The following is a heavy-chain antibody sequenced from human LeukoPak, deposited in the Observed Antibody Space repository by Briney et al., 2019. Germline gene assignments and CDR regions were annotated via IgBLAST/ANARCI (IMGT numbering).Heavy chain of an antibody. V-gene: IGHV4-59*11. CDR2: TYYSGST. CDR1: GGSISSHY. Sequence: SETLSLTCTVSGGSISSHYWSWIRQPPGKGLEWIGYTYYSGSTNYNPSLKSRVTISVDTSKNQFSLKLSSVTAADTAVYYCARETDLYAFDIWGQGTMVTVSS. CDR3: ARETDLYAFDI. J-gene: IGHJ3*02.